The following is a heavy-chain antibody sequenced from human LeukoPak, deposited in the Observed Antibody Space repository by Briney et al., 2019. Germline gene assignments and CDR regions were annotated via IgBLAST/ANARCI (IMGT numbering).Heavy chain of an antibody. CDR3: ARQGSSWYRGFDY. Sequence: SETLSLTCAVSGGSISSGGYSWSWIRQPPGKGLEWIGYIYHSGSTYYNPSLKSRVTISVDRSKNQFSLKLSSVTAEDTAVYYCARQGSSWYRGFDYWGQGTLVTVSS. CDR2: IYHSGST. CDR1: GGSISSGGYS. D-gene: IGHD6-13*01. V-gene: IGHV4-30-2*01. J-gene: IGHJ4*02.